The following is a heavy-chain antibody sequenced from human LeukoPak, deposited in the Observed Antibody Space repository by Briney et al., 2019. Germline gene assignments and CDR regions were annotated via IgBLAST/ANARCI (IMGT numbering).Heavy chain of an antibody. V-gene: IGHV1-18*01. CDR3: ARGWIEMPTVYFDY. D-gene: IGHD5-24*01. J-gene: IGHJ4*02. CDR2: ISTYNGDT. CDR1: DYTFTSYG. Sequence: GASVKVSCKASDYTFTSYGISWVRQAPGQGLEWMGWISTYNGDTKYTQKLQGRVTTTADTSTRTAYMELRSLRSDDTAVYYCARGWIEMPTVYFDYWGQGTLVSVFS.